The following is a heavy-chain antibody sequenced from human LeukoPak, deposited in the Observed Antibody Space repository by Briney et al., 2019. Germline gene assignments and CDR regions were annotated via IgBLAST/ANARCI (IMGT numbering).Heavy chain of an antibody. D-gene: IGHD1-26*01. CDR2: INPSGGPT. CDR1: GLPFTTYS. J-gene: IGHJ4*02. Sequence: ASVKVSCKASGLPFTTYSIHWVRQAPGQGLQWMGMINPSGGPTSFTQNFQGRVTMTRDMSTNTFYMELSGLRSGDTAVYYCARVIIVGANRFDSWGQGTLVTVSS. V-gene: IGHV1-46*01. CDR3: ARVIIVGANRFDS.